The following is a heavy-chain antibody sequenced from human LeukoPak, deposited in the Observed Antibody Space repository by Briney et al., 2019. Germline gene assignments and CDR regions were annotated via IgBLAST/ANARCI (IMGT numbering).Heavy chain of an antibody. CDR3: ARDGVTYSSGWYTEFDY. D-gene: IGHD6-19*01. V-gene: IGHV3-11*04. CDR2: ISSSGSTI. CDR1: GFTFSDYY. Sequence: GGSLRLSCAASGFTFSDYYMSWIRQAPGKGLEWVSHISSSGSTIYYADSVKGRFTISRDNAKNSLYLQMNSLRAEDTAVYYCARDGVTYSSGWYTEFDYWGQGPLVTVSS. J-gene: IGHJ4*02.